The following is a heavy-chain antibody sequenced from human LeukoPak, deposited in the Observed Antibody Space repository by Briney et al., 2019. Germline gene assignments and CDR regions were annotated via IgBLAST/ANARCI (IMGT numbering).Heavy chain of an antibody. J-gene: IGHJ6*02. CDR3: ARALRYFDWPGGGMDV. D-gene: IGHD3-9*01. CDR2: ISAYNGNT. CDR1: GYTFTSYG. V-gene: IGHV1-18*01. Sequence: ASVKVSCKASGYTFTSYGISWVRQAPGQGLEWMGRISAYNGNTNYAQKLQGKVTMTTDTSTSTAYMELRSLRSDDTAVYYCARALRYFDWPGGGMDVWGQGTTVTVSS.